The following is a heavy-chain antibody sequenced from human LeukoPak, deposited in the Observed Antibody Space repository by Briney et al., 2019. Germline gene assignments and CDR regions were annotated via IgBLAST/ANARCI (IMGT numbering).Heavy chain of an antibody. CDR3: ARAYDGSGYYYYYYFDY. J-gene: IGHJ4*02. CDR1: GGSISRGDYY. Sequence: SETLSLTCTVSGGSISRGDYYWSWIRQHPGKGLEWIAYIHYSGSTYYNPSLQSPVTISVDTSKNQFSLKLSSVTAADTAVYYCARAYDGSGYYYYYYFDYWGQGTLVTVSS. V-gene: IGHV4-31*01. CDR2: IHYSGST. D-gene: IGHD3-22*01.